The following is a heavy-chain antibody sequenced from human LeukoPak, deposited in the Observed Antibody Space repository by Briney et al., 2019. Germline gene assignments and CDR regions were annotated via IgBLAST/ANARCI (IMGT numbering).Heavy chain of an antibody. CDR3: ARDADYYDSSGYYFDY. J-gene: IGHJ4*02. D-gene: IGHD3-22*01. CDR1: GFTFSSYS. V-gene: IGHV3-21*01. CDR2: ISSSSSYI. Sequence: GGSLRLSCAASGFTFSSYSMYWVRQAPGKGLEWVSSISSSSSYIYYADSVKGRFTISRDNAKNSLYLQMNSLRAEDTAVYYCARDADYYDSSGYYFDYWGQGTLVTVSS.